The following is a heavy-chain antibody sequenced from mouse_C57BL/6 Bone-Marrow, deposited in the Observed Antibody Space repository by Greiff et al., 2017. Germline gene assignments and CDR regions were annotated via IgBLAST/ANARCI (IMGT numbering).Heavy chain of an antibody. J-gene: IGHJ2*01. Sequence: QVQLQQPGAELVKPGASVKMSCKASGYTFTSYWITWVKQRPGQGLEWIGDIYPGSGSTNYNEKFKSKATLTVETSSSTAYMQLSSLTSEDSAVYYCAREGDYGSSYLDYWGQGTTLTVSS. V-gene: IGHV1-55*01. CDR2: IYPGSGST. CDR1: GYTFTSYW. D-gene: IGHD1-1*01. CDR3: AREGDYGSSYLDY.